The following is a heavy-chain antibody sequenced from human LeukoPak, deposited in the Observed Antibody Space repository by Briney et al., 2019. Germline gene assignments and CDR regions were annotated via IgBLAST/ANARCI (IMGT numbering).Heavy chain of an antibody. Sequence: PGGSLRLSCAASGFTFSSYGMHWVRQAPGKGLEWVAVIWYDGSNKYYADSVKGRFTISRDNAKNSLYLQMNSLRAEDTALYYCAKALAGSYPYYYYGMDVWGQGTTVTVSS. D-gene: IGHD3-10*01. J-gene: IGHJ6*02. CDR1: GFTFSSYG. CDR3: AKALAGSYPYYYYGMDV. V-gene: IGHV3-33*03. CDR2: IWYDGSNK.